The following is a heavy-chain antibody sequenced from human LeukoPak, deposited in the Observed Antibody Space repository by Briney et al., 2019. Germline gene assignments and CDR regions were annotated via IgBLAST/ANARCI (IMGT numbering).Heavy chain of an antibody. CDR3: AREYGYCSSTSCYTNWFDP. D-gene: IGHD2-2*02. Sequence: ASVTVSCKASGYTFTSYGISWVRQAPGRGLEWMGWISAYNGNTNYAQKLQGRVTMTTDTSTSTAYMELRSLRSDDTAVYYCAREYGYCSSTSCYTNWFDPWGQGTLVTVSS. CDR1: GYTFTSYG. V-gene: IGHV1-18*01. CDR2: ISAYNGNT. J-gene: IGHJ5*02.